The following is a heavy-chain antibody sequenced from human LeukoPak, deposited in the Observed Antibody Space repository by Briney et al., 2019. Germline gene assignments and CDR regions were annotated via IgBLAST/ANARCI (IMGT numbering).Heavy chain of an antibody. V-gene: IGHV4-39*07. CDR3: ARYCSSTSCYKGGFDY. Sequence: SETLSLTCTVSGGSISSSSYYWGWIRQPPGKGLEWIGSIYYSGSTYYNPSLKSRVTISVDTSKNQFSLKLSSVTAADTAVYYCARYCSSTSCYKGGFDYWGQGTLVTVSS. D-gene: IGHD2-2*02. CDR1: GGSISSSSYY. J-gene: IGHJ4*02. CDR2: IYYSGST.